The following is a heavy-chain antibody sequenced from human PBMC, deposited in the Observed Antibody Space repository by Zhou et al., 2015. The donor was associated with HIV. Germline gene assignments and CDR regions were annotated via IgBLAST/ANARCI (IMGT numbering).Heavy chain of an antibody. D-gene: IGHD3-16*01. CDR3: ARDFLGGXWSRVGAFDI. CDR2: IIPIFGTA. CDR1: GGTFSSYA. V-gene: IGHV1-69*12. J-gene: IGHJ3*02. Sequence: QVQLVQSGAEVKKPGSSVKVSCKASGGTFSSYAISWVRQAPGQGLEWMGGIIPIFGTANYAQKFQGRVTITADESTSTAYMELSSLRSEDTAVYYCARDFLGGXWSRVGAFDIWGQGTMVTGLF.